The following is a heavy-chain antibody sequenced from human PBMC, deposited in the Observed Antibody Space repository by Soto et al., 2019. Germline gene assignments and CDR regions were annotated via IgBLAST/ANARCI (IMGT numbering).Heavy chain of an antibody. V-gene: IGHV3-15*07. Sequence: GGSLRLSCAASGFTFSNAWMNWVRQAPGKGLEWVGRIKSKTDGGTTDYAAPVKGRFTISRDDSKNTLYLQMNSLKTEDTAVYYCTTNDYSNYGGYYYGMDVWGQGTTVTVSS. J-gene: IGHJ6*02. CDR2: IKSKTDGGTT. CDR3: TTNDYSNYGGYYYGMDV. CDR1: GFTFSNAW. D-gene: IGHD4-4*01.